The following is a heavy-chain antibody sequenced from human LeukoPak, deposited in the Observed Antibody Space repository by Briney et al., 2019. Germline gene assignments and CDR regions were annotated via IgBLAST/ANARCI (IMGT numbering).Heavy chain of an antibody. CDR1: GGSFSGYY. Sequence: SETLSLTCAVYGGSFSGYYWRWIRQPPGKGLEGMGEINHSGSTNYNPSLQNRVTISVDTSKNQFSLKLSSVTPADTAVYYCARGPCSGGSCYSLVYYYYGMDVWGQGTTVTVSS. CDR3: ARGPCSGGSCYSLVYYYYGMDV. D-gene: IGHD2-15*01. CDR2: INHSGST. V-gene: IGHV4-34*01. J-gene: IGHJ6*02.